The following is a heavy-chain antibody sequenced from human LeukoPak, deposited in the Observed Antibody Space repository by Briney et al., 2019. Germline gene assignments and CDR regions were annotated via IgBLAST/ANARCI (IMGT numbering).Heavy chain of an antibody. CDR3: ARETDSTLFDY. CDR2: IFPSGGEI. CDR1: GFTFSTFA. D-gene: IGHD2-2*01. Sequence: GGSLRLSCAASGFTFSTFAMIWVRQPPGKGLEWVSSIFPSGGEIHYADSVRGRFTISRDNSKSTLSLQMNSLRAEDTAVYYCARETDSTLFDYWGQGTLVTVSS. J-gene: IGHJ4*02. V-gene: IGHV3-23*01.